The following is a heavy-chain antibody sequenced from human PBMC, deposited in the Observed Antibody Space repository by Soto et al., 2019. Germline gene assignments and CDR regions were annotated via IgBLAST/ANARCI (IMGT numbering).Heavy chain of an antibody. CDR2: VRTKNNNYAT. Sequence: EVQLVESGGGLVQPGSSLRLSCAASGFTFSASAIHWVRQASRKGLEWVGRVRTKNNNYATTYAASVTGRFTISRDDSRNTAFLQMSSLKTEDTAIYYCTSYDNSGYFYLNYWGQGTLVTVSS. J-gene: IGHJ4*02. CDR1: GFTFSASA. CDR3: TSYDNSGYFYLNY. V-gene: IGHV3-73*02. D-gene: IGHD3-22*01.